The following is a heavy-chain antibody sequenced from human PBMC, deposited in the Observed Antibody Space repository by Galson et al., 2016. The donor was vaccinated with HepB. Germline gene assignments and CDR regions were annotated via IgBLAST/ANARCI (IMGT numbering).Heavy chain of an antibody. CDR3: AKLSVGTLFDP. J-gene: IGHJ5*02. Sequence: SLRLSCAASGFTFSGFAMTWVRQAPGKGLEWVSSISDSGDRTYYADSVKGRFTLSRDNSKNTLYPQMNSLIAEDTAVYYCAKLSVGTLFDPWGQGTLVTVS. CDR1: GFTFSGFA. CDR2: ISDSGDRT. D-gene: IGHD4-23*01. V-gene: IGHV3-23*01.